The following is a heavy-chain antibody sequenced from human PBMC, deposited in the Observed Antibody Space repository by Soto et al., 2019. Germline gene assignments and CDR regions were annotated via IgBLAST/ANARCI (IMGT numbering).Heavy chain of an antibody. CDR2: IYYSGST. CDR1: GGSISSNYYY. V-gene: IGHV4-39*07. D-gene: IGHD3-3*01. Sequence: PSETLSLTCTVSGGSISSNYYYWGWIRQPPGKGLEWIGSIYYSGSTYYNQSLKSRVTISVDTSKNQFSLKLSSVTAADTAVYYCAREPSWSGYFEFWGQGALVTVSS. J-gene: IGHJ4*02. CDR3: AREPSWSGYFEF.